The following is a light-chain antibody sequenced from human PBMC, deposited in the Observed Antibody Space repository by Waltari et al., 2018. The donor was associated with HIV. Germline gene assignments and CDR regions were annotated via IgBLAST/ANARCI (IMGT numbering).Light chain of an antibody. CDR3: SSYRSTVGVV. CDR2: EVR. V-gene: IGLV2-14*01. CDR1: SSDIGAYNY. J-gene: IGLJ3*02. Sequence: QSALTQPASVSGSPGQSITISCTGTSSDIGAYNYVSWYQQHPCRVPKIIISEVRYRPSGVSNRFSGSKSANTASLTISGLQAEDEADYYCSSYRSTVGVVFGGGTKVTVL.